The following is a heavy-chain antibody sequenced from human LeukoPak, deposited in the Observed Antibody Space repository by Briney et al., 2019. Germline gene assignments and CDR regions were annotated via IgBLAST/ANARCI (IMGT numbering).Heavy chain of an antibody. D-gene: IGHD3-16*02. CDR1: GFTFSNYA. CDR3: AKDLGIMITFGGVIVQEVGFDY. CDR2: ISGSGGTT. Sequence: GGSLRLSCAASGFTFSNYAMNWVRQAPGKGLEWVSGISGSGGTTYYADSVKGRFTISRDNSKNTLYLQMNSLRAEDTAVYYCAKDLGIMITFGGVIVQEVGFDYWGQGTLVTVSS. J-gene: IGHJ4*02. V-gene: IGHV3-23*01.